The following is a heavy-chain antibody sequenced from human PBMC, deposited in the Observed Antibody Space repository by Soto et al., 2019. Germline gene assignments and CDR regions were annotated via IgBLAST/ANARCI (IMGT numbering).Heavy chain of an antibody. J-gene: IGHJ5*02. CDR2: IIPIFGTP. CDR3: ARSATLVRGVIITGYWFDP. CDR1: GGTFSSYA. D-gene: IGHD3-10*01. V-gene: IGHV1-69*13. Sequence: ASVKVSCKASGGTFSSYAISWVRQAPGQGLEWMGGIIPIFGTPNYAQKFQGRITITADESTNTAYMELSSLRSEDTAVYYCARSATLVRGVIITGYWFDPWGQGTLVTVSS.